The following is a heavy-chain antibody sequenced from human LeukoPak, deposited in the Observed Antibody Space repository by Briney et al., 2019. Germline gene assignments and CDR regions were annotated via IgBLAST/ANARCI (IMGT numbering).Heavy chain of an antibody. D-gene: IGHD6-6*01. Sequence: GGSLRLSCAASGFTFDDYAMHWIRQAPGKGLEWVSGINWNGGKIGYADSVKGRFTISRDSAKSSLYLQMNTLRAEDMAFYYCAKALSSSFTGSSWEYWGQGTLVTVSP. CDR2: INWNGGKI. CDR3: AKALSSSFTGSSWEY. CDR1: GFTFDDYA. J-gene: IGHJ4*02. V-gene: IGHV3-9*03.